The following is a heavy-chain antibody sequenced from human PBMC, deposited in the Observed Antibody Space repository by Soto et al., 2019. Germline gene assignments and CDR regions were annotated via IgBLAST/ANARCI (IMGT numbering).Heavy chain of an antibody. V-gene: IGHV4-39*07. CDR2: MFHSGGT. D-gene: IGHD3-3*01. CDR3: ARGGLRFLESHGMDV. CDR1: GDSIRSGYYY. J-gene: IGHJ6*02. Sequence: PSETLSLTCTVSGDSIRSGYYYWAWIRQPPGKGLEWIGSMFHSGGTFHNPSLKSRVTISVDRSKNQFSLKLSSVTAADTAVYYCARGGLRFLESHGMDVWDQGTTVTVS.